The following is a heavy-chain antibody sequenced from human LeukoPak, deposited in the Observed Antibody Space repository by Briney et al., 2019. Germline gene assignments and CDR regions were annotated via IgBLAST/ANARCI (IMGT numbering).Heavy chain of an antibody. CDR3: ARVAAAGILIDY. J-gene: IGHJ4*02. Sequence: SETLSLTCTVSGGSISSGGYYWSWMPQHPGKGLVWIGYIYYSGSTYYNPSLKSRVTISVDTSNNQFSLKLSSVTAADTAVYYCARVAAAGILIDYWGQGTLVTVSS. D-gene: IGHD6-13*01. V-gene: IGHV4-31*03. CDR1: GGSISSGGYY. CDR2: IYYSGST.